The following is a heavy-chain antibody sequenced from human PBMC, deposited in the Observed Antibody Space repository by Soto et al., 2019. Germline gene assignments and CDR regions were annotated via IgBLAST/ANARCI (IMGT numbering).Heavy chain of an antibody. Sequence: GASVKVSCKAAGNTFSNYYIHWVRQAPGQGLEWMGWISAYNGNTNYAQKLQGRVTMTTDTSTSTAYMELSSLRSEDTAVYYCARDRYCSGGSCYTTFDYWGQGTLVTVSS. CDR1: GNTFSNYY. CDR3: ARDRYCSGGSCYTTFDY. CDR2: ISAYNGNT. V-gene: IGHV1-18*04. D-gene: IGHD2-15*01. J-gene: IGHJ4*02.